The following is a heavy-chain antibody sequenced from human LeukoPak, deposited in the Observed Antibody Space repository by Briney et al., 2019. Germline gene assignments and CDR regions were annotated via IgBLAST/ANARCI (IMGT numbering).Heavy chain of an antibody. D-gene: IGHD1-26*01. CDR2: INPNSGGT. V-gene: IGHV1-2*02. CDR1: GYTFTGYY. Sequence: GASVKVSCKASGYTFTGYYMHWVRQAPGQGLEWMGWINPNSGGTNYAQKFQGRVTMTRDTSTSTVYMELSSLRSEDTAVYYCARASGSYYEFCYWGQGTLVTVSS. CDR3: ARASGSYYEFCY. J-gene: IGHJ4*02.